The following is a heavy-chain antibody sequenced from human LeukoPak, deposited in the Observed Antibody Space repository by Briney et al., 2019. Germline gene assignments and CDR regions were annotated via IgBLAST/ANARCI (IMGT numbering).Heavy chain of an antibody. CDR2: INPNSSAT. V-gene: IGHV1-2*02. Sequence: SVNVSCKASGYTFTAYFMHWVRQAPGQGLEWMGWINPNSSATKCAQKFAGRVTMSRDTSSSTPDMELSRLRTDDTAGYYCARLAVAVPYWGQGTLVTVSS. CDR3: ARLAVAVPY. D-gene: IGHD6-19*01. CDR1: GYTFTAYF. J-gene: IGHJ4*02.